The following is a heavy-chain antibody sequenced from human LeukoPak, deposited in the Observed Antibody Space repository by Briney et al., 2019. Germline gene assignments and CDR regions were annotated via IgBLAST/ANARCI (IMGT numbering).Heavy chain of an antibody. Sequence: GGSLRLSCAASGFTFSSYEMNWVRQAPGKGLEWVSYISSSGSTIYYADSVKGRFTISRDNAKNSLYLQMNSLRAEDTTVYYCAKGGYDSEPFDYWGQGTLVTVSS. J-gene: IGHJ4*02. CDR2: ISSSGSTI. D-gene: IGHD5-12*01. CDR3: AKGGYDSEPFDY. CDR1: GFTFSSYE. V-gene: IGHV3-48*03.